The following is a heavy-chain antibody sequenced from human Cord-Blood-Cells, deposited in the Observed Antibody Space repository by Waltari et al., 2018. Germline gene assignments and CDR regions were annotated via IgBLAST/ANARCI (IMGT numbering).Heavy chain of an antibody. J-gene: IGHJ3*02. D-gene: IGHD3-10*01. Sequence: QVQLVQSGAEVKKPGSSVKVSCKASGGTFSSYAISWVRQAPGQGLEWMGGIIPILGIANYAQKFQGRATITADESTSTAYMELSSLRSEDTAVYYCARSTRFGGSGSYYNAFDIWGQGTMVTVSS. V-gene: IGHV1-69*04. CDR3: ARSTRFGGSGSYYNAFDI. CDR1: GGTFSSYA. CDR2: IIPILGIA.